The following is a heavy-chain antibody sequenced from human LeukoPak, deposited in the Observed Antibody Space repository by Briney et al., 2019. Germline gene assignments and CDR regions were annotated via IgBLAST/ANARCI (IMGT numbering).Heavy chain of an antibody. V-gene: IGHV1-58*01. Sequence: ASVKVSCKASGFTFTSSAVQWVRQARGQRLEWIGWIVVGSGNTNYAQKFQERVTITRDMSTSTAYMELSSLRSEDTAVYYCARGGDDYYDSSGYYFLYWGQGTLVTVSS. CDR2: IVVGSGNT. D-gene: IGHD3-22*01. CDR1: GFTFTSSA. J-gene: IGHJ4*02. CDR3: ARGGDDYYDSSGYYFLY.